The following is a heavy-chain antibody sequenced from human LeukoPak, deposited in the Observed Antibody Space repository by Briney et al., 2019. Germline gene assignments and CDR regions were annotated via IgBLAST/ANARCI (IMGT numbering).Heavy chain of an antibody. D-gene: IGHD3-3*01. Sequence: GGSLRLSCAASGFTFSSYWMSWVRQAPGKGLEWVANIKQDGSEKYYVDSVKGRFTISRDNAKNSLYLQMNSLRAEDTAVYYCARERSYDFWSGYTFDYWGQGTLVTVSS. CDR3: ARERSYDFWSGYTFDY. CDR2: IKQDGSEK. J-gene: IGHJ4*02. V-gene: IGHV3-7*01. CDR1: GFTFSSYW.